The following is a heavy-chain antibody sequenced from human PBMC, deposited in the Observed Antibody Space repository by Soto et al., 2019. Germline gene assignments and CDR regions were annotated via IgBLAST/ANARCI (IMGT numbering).Heavy chain of an antibody. Sequence: GASVKVSCKASGYTFTSYVISWVRQAPGQGLEWRGWISAYNGNTNYAKKLQGRVTMTTDTSTSTAYMERRSLRSDDTALYYCARAGYNWNGRDYYYYYGMDVWGQGTTVTVSS. D-gene: IGHD1-1*01. V-gene: IGHV1-18*04. CDR1: GYTFTSYV. CDR3: ARAGYNWNGRDYYYYYGMDV. J-gene: IGHJ6*02. CDR2: ISAYNGNT.